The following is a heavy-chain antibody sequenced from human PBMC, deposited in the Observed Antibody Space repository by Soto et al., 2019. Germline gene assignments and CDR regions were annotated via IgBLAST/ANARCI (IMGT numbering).Heavy chain of an antibody. D-gene: IGHD3-3*01. CDR2: IWYDESYK. J-gene: IGHJ4*02. CDR3: ARALDFWSAYFDF. V-gene: IGHV3-33*01. CDR1: GFTFSSYG. Sequence: GGSLRLSCAASGFTFSSYGMHWVRQAPGKGLEWVAVIWYDESYKYYADSVKGRFTISRDNSKNTLYLQMNSLRTEDTAVYYCARALDFWSAYFDFWGQGSLVTVSS.